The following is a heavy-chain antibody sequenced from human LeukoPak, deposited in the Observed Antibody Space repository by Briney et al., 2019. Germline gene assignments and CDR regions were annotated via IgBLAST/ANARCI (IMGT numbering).Heavy chain of an antibody. CDR3: ARVHGSGRYCSSGFCYGDY. CDR2: IYPGDSDT. CDR1: GYSFTTYW. D-gene: IGHD2-15*01. Sequence: GESLKISCKTSGYSFTTYWIGWVRQMPGKGLEWMGIIYPGDSDTRYSPSFLGQVTISVDKSMNTAYLQWGSLKASDTAMYYCARVHGSGRYCSSGFCYGDYWGQGTLVTVSS. J-gene: IGHJ4*02. V-gene: IGHV5-51*01.